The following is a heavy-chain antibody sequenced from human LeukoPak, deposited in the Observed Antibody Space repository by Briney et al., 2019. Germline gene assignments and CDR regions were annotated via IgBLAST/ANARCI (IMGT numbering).Heavy chain of an antibody. V-gene: IGHV3-30*18. CDR1: GFTFSSYG. CDR2: ISYDGSNK. CDR3: AKDHKYYGSGSYYGADY. D-gene: IGHD3-10*01. Sequence: GRSLRLSCAASGFTFSSYGMHWVRQAPGKGLEWVAVISYDGSNKYYADSVKGRFTISRDNSKNTLYLQMNSLRAEDTAVYYCAKDHKYYGSGSYYGADYWGQGTLVTVSS. J-gene: IGHJ4*02.